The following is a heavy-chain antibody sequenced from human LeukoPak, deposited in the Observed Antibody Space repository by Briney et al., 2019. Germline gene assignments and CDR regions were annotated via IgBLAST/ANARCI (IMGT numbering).Heavy chain of an antibody. D-gene: IGHD1-26*01. CDR1: GFTFSSYG. J-gene: IGHJ4*02. CDR2: ISYDGSNK. V-gene: IGHV3-30*03. Sequence: GGSLRLSCAASGFTFSSYGMHWVRQAPGKGLEWVAVISYDGSNKYYADSVKGRFTISRDNSKNTLYLQMNSLRAEDTAVYYCARGLSGSYSPLDYWGQGTLVTVSS. CDR3: ARGLSGSYSPLDY.